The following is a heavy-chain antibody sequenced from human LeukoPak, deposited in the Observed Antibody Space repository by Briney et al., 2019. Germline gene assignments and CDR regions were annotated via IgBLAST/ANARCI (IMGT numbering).Heavy chain of an antibody. CDR2: INHSGSA. J-gene: IGHJ6*03. V-gene: IGHV4-34*01. CDR1: DGSFSGYY. D-gene: IGHD3-22*01. CDR3: ARGRIDTSSGYYYSYYYYYMDV. Sequence: PSETLSLTCAVYDGSFSGYYCSWIRQPPGKGLEWIGEINHSGSANYNPSLKSRVTIFLDTSKNQFSLNLSSVTAADTAVYYCARGRIDTSSGYYYSYYYYYMDVWGKGTTVTVSS.